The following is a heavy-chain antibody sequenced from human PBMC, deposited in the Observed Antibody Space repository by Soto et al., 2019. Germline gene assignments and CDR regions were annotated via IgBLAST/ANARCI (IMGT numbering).Heavy chain of an antibody. D-gene: IGHD2-21*01. J-gene: IGHJ4*02. Sequence: GGALRLSCAAPGFTFYDYAMHWVRPAPGKGLEWVSGISWNIGSIGYADSVKGGFTISRDNAKNSLDLQMNSLRAEDTAFYYCAKDNRDSIDYFDYWGQGTLVTVSS. CDR2: ISWNIGSI. CDR1: GFTFYDYA. V-gene: IGHV3-9*01. CDR3: AKDNRDSIDYFDY.